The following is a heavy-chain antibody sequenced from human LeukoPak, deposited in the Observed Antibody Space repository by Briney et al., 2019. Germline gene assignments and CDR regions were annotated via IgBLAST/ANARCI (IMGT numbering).Heavy chain of an antibody. CDR1: GFAVRTSF. CDR3: AKDGLYEATDY. D-gene: IGHD3-16*02. CDR2: IYTGDTGGST. Sequence: GGSLRLSCAASGFAVRTSFMNWVRQAPGKGLEWVSTIYTGDTGGSTYYADSVKGRFTISRDNSKNTLYLQMNSLRAEDTAVYYCAKDGLYEATDYWGQGTLVTVSS. J-gene: IGHJ4*02. V-gene: IGHV3-23*01.